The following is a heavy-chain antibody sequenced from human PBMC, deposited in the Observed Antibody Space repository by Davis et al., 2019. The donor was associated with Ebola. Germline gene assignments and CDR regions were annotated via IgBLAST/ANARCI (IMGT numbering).Heavy chain of an antibody. V-gene: IGHV3-23*01. Sequence: PGGSLRLSCAASGFTFSSYWMSWVRQAPGKGLEWVSAISGSGGSTYYADSVKGRFTISRDNSKNTLYLQMNSLRAEDTAVYYCAKCRGYYYYMDVWGKGTTVTVSS. D-gene: IGHD3-10*01. CDR2: ISGSGGST. CDR3: AKCRGYYYYMDV. J-gene: IGHJ6*03. CDR1: GFTFSSYW.